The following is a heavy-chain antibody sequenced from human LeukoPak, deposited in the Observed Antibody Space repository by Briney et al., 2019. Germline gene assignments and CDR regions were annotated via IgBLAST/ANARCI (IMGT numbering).Heavy chain of an antibody. D-gene: IGHD5-18*01. V-gene: IGHV3-30*02. CDR3: AKDPRDHSYGWSWRYFDY. CDR1: GFTFSSYT. CDR2: IGYDGSNK. Sequence: GGSLRLSCAASGFTFSSYTMSWVRQAPGKGLEWVAFIGYDGSNKYYADSVKGRFTISRDNSKNTLYLQMNSLRAEDTAVYYCAKDPRDHSYGWSWRYFDYWGQGTLVTVSP. J-gene: IGHJ4*02.